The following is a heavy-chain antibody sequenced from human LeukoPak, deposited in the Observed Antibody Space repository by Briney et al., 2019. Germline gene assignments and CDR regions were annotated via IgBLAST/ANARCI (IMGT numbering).Heavy chain of an antibody. V-gene: IGHV3-23*01. D-gene: IGHD1-26*01. CDR3: AKDEGKWEFTNAYDY. J-gene: IGHJ4*02. CDR1: GFTFSSYA. CDR2: ISGSGGST. Sequence: GGSLRLSCAASGFTFSSYAMSWVRQAPGKGLEWVSAISGSGGSTYYADSVKGRFTISRDNSKNTLYLQMNSLRAEDTAVYYCAKDEGKWEFTNAYDYWGQGTLVTASS.